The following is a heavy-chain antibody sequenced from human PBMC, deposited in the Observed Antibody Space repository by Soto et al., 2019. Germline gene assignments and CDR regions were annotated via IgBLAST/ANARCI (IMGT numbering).Heavy chain of an antibody. D-gene: IGHD2-15*01. CDR1: GFTFSNCG. CDR3: ARCSRNSCYSYGVDV. V-gene: IGHV3-48*02. J-gene: IGHJ6*02. Sequence: PGGSLRLSCAASGFTFSNCGMNWVRQTPGKGLEWVSYISDSGATKHYADSVKGRFTISRDNGKDSLYLQMNSLRDEDTAVYFCARCSRNSCYSYGVDVWGQGATVTAP. CDR2: ISDSGATK.